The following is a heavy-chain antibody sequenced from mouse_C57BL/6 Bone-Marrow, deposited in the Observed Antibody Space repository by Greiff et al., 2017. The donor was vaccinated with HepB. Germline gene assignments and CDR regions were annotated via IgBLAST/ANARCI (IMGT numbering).Heavy chain of an antibody. J-gene: IGHJ2*01. D-gene: IGHD2-1*01. CDR2: IDPENGDT. CDR3: TTRWGNYERY. Sequence: VQLQQSGAELVRPGASVKLSCTASGFNIKDDYMHWVKQRPEQGLEWIGWIDPENGDTEYASKFQGKATITADTSSNTAYLQLSSLTSEDTAVYYCTTRWGNYERYWGQGTTLTVSS. CDR1: GFNIKDDY. V-gene: IGHV14-4*01.